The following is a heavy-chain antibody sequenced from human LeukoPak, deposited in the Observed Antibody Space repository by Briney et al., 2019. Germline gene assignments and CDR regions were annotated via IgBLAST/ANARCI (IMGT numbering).Heavy chain of an antibody. CDR3: AKGISGYSSGWYGSYYFDY. D-gene: IGHD6-19*01. Sequence: GGSLSFSCAASGFTFSSYAISWVRQGPGKGLEWVSAISGSGASTYYADSVRGRLTISRDNSKNTLDLQMNSPRAEDTAVYYCAKGISGYSSGWYGSYYFDYWGQGTLVTVSS. CDR2: ISGSGAST. V-gene: IGHV3-23*01. CDR1: GFTFSSYA. J-gene: IGHJ4*02.